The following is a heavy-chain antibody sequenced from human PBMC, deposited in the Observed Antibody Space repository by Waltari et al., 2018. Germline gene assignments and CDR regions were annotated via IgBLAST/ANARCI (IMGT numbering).Heavy chain of an antibody. CDR3: ATYIGASVGTAAFDV. J-gene: IGHJ3*01. Sequence: QLQLQESGPGLVKPSETLSLPCSVPGGSITSSRHYWGWIRQPPGQGLEWIGTISYAGATYSSPSLNSRVTVSRDTSKNQLSLTLGSVTASDTAVYYCATYIGASVGTAAFDVWGQGAMVTVSS. CDR2: ISYAGAT. V-gene: IGHV4-39*01. CDR1: GGSITSSRHY. D-gene: IGHD5-12*01.